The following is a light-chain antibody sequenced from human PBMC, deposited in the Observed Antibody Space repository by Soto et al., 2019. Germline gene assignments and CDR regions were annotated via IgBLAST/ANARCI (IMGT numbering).Light chain of an antibody. CDR1: QSVLYSSNNKNY. CDR2: WAS. J-gene: IGKJ5*01. CDR3: QQYYSTPWT. V-gene: IGKV4-1*01. Sequence: DLVLTQSPDSLSVSLGERATINCKSSQSVLYSSNNKNYLAWYQQKPGQPPKLLIYWASTRESGVPDRFSGSGSGTDFTLTISSLQAEDVAVYYCQQYYSTPWTFGQGTRLEIK.